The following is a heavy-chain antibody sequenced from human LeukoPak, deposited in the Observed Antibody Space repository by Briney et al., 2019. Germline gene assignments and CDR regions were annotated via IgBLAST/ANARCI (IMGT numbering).Heavy chain of an antibody. CDR2: INWNGDST. V-gene: IGHV3-20*04. D-gene: IGHD6-19*01. CDR1: GFKFETSA. J-gene: IGHJ4*02. CDR3: ARSEGVSGWLDY. Sequence: PGGSLRLSCATSGFKFETSAMSWVRQAPGKGLEWVSSINWNGDSTTYADSVKGRFTISRDNAKNSLHLHMNSLRAEDTALYYCARSEGVSGWLDYWGQGTLVTVSS.